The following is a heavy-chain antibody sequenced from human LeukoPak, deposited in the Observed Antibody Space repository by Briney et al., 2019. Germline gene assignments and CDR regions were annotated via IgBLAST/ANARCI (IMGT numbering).Heavy chain of an antibody. V-gene: IGHV3-20*04. CDR2: INWNGGST. CDR1: GFTFSSYG. D-gene: IGHD6-19*01. J-gene: IGHJ6*03. CDR3: AKIAVAGTYYYYYYMDV. Sequence: GGSLRLSCAASGFTFSSYGMSWVRQAPGKGLEWVSGINWNGGSTGYADSVKGRFTISRDNAKNSLYLQMNSLRAEDTALYYCAKIAVAGTYYYYYYMDVWGKGTTVTVSS.